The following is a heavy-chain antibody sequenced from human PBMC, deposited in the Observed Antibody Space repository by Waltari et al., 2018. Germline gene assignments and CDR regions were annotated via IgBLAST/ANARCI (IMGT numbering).Heavy chain of an antibody. D-gene: IGHD1-1*01. V-gene: IGHV1-18*01. CDR1: GYMFCTFV. CDR3: ARDRRDDNNSVRWLDP. J-gene: IGHJ5*02. Sequence: QIQLVQSGGEVKKPVASVTVSCKASGYMFCTFVIFWVRQAPGQGLEYMGWISAYNGNTNYAQNCQGRLTLTTDTSASTAYMELSSLTSDDTAVYFCARDRRDDNNSVRWLDPWGQGTLVTVSS. CDR2: ISAYNGNT.